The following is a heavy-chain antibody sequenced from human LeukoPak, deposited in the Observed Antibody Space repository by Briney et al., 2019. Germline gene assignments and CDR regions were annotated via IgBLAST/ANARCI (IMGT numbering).Heavy chain of an antibody. Sequence: GGSLRLSCAASGFIFSTYSMNWVRQAPGKGLEWVSSISSSTSYIYYADSVKGRFTISRDNAKNSLYLQMNSLRAEDTAVYYCARDGGYCSGDCYSHWGQGTLVTVSS. CDR3: ARDGGYCSGDCYSH. CDR2: ISSSTSYI. J-gene: IGHJ4*02. CDR1: GFIFSTYS. V-gene: IGHV3-21*01. D-gene: IGHD2-21*02.